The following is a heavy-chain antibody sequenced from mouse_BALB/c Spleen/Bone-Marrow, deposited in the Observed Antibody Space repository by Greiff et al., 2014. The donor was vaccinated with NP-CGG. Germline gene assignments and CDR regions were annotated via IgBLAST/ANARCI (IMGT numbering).Heavy chain of an antibody. CDR3: AREGSRLRGYFDV. CDR2: IFPGTGTT. D-gene: IGHD1-1*01. Sequence: QVQLKQSGAELVKPGASVKLSCETSGYTFTSYWIQWVKQRPGQGLGWIGEIFPGTGTTYYNEKFKGKATLTIDTSSSTAYMQLSSLTSEDSAVYFCAREGSRLRGYFDVWGAGTTVTVSS. CDR1: GYTFTSYW. J-gene: IGHJ1*01. V-gene: IGHV1S132*01.